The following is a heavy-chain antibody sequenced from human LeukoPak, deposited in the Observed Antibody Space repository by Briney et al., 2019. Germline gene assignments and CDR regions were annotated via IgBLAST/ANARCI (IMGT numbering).Heavy chain of an antibody. J-gene: IGHJ4*02. CDR2: IYHSGST. CDR1: GGSISSSNW. V-gene: IGHV4-4*02. D-gene: IGHD6-13*01. Sequence: SETLSLTCAVSGGSISSSNWWSWVRQPPGKGLEWIGEIYHSGSTNYNPSLKSRVTISVDKSKNQFSLKLSSVTAADTAVYYCASRSSSWLYYFDYWDQGTLVTVSS. CDR3: ASRSSSWLYYFDY.